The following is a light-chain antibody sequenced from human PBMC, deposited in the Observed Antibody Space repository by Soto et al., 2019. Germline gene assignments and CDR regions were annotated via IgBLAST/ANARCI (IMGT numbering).Light chain of an antibody. CDR1: SSNIGAGYD. J-gene: IGLJ2*01. V-gene: IGLV1-40*01. CDR2: GNS. CDR3: QYYGSSRSGSV. Sequence: QPVLTQPPSVSGAPGQRVTISCTGSSSNIGAGYDVHWYQQLPGTAPKLLIYGNSNRPSGVPDRFSGSKSGTSASLAITGLQAEDEADYYCQYYGSSRSGSVFGGGTQLTVL.